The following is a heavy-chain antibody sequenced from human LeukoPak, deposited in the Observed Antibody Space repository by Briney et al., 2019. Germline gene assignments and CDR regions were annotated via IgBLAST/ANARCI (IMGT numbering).Heavy chain of an antibody. J-gene: IGHJ6*03. CDR2: IKQDGSEK. V-gene: IGHV3-7*03. CDR3: ASNRERGYCSSTSCYIYYYYYMDV. D-gene: IGHD2-2*02. CDR1: GFTFSSYW. Sequence: GGSLRLSCAASGFTFSSYWMSWVRQAPGKGLEWVANIKQDGSEKYYVDSVKGRFTISRDNAKNSLYLQMNSLRAEDTAVYYCASNRERGYCSSTSCYIYYYYYMDVWGKGTTVTVSS.